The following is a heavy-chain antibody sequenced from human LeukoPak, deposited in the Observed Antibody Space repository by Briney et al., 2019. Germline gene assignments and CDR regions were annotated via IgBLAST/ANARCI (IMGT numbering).Heavy chain of an antibody. D-gene: IGHD3-10*01. V-gene: IGHV4-34*01. CDR1: GGSFSGYY. J-gene: IGHJ6*02. CDR3: ARGDLVDYYGSGSYYYYYYGMDV. CDR2: INHSGST. Sequence: SETLSLTCAVYGGSFSGYYWSWIRQPPGKGLEWIGEINHSGSTNYNPSLKSRATISVDTSKNQFSLKLSSVTAADTAVYYCARGDLVDYYGSGSYYYYYYGMDVWGQGTTATVSS.